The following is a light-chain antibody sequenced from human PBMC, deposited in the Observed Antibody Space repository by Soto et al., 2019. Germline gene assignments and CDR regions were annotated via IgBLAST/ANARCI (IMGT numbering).Light chain of an antibody. V-gene: IGLV2-14*01. CDR3: SSYTSSTTLV. Sequence: QSALTQPASVSGSPGQSITISCTGTSSDVGDYDYVSWYQQHPGKAPKLMIYEVSDRPSGASNRFSGSKFGNTASLTISGLQAEDEADYYCSSYTSSTTLVFGTGTKVTVL. CDR2: EVS. J-gene: IGLJ1*01. CDR1: SSDVGDYDY.